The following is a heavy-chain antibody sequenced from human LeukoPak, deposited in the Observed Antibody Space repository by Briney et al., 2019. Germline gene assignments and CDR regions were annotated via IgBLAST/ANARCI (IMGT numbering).Heavy chain of an antibody. Sequence: ASVKVSCKVSGSTLTEISIDWVRQAPGKGLECMGTFGPQVGETIHPWNLQGRLKMTADTSTDTAYMEVTSLQSEDTAVYYCATGAMVYEYWGQGTLVTVSS. J-gene: IGHJ4*02. CDR2: FGPQVGET. CDR3: ATGAMVYEY. CDR1: GSTLTEIS. V-gene: IGHV1-24*01. D-gene: IGHD3-10*01.